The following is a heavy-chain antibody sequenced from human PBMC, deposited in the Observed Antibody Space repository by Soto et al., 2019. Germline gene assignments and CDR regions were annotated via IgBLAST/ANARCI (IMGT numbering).Heavy chain of an antibody. Sequence: QVQLVQSGAEVKKPGSSVKVSCKASGGTFSSYTISWVRQAPGQGLEWMGRIIPILGIANYAQKFQGRVTITADKSTSTAYMELSSLRSEDTAVYYCARVSESSSWLYGMDVWGQGTTVTVSS. CDR2: IIPILGIA. D-gene: IGHD6-13*01. V-gene: IGHV1-69*02. J-gene: IGHJ6*02. CDR3: ARVSESSSWLYGMDV. CDR1: GGTFSSYT.